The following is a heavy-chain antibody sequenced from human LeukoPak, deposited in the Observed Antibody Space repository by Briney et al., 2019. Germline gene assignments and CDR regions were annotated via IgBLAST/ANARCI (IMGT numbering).Heavy chain of an antibody. Sequence: LGESLKISCKGSGYSFTSYWIGWVCQMPGKGLEWMGIIYPGGSDTRYSPSFQGQVTISADKSISTAYLQWSSLKASDTAMYYCARHIAVAGTPYYYYYYMDVWGKGTTVTVSS. CDR3: ARHIAVAGTPYYYYYYMDV. CDR1: GYSFTSYW. CDR2: IYPGGSDT. D-gene: IGHD6-19*01. J-gene: IGHJ6*03. V-gene: IGHV5-51*01.